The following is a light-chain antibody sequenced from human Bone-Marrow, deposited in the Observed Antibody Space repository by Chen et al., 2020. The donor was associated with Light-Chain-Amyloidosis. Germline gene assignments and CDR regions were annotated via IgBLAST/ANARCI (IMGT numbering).Light chain of an antibody. CDR3: QSADSSGTYEVI. V-gene: IGLV3-25*03. J-gene: IGLJ2*01. CDR1: DLPTKY. Sequence: SYELTQPPSVSVSPGQTARITCSGDDLPTKYAYWYQQKPGQAPVLVIYRDTERPSGISERFSGSSAGTKATLTISGVQAEDEADYHCQSADSSGTYEVIFGGGTKLTVL. CDR2: RDT.